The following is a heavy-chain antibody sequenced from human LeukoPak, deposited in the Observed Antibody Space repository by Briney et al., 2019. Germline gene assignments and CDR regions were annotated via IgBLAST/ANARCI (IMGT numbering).Heavy chain of an antibody. CDR3: AKADYYGRRRARWGDY. CDR2: ISYDGSNK. D-gene: IGHD3-10*01. Sequence: PGGSLRLSCAASGFTFSSYGMHWVRQAPGKGLEWVAVISYDGSNKYYADSVKGRFTISRDNSKNTLYLQMNSLRAEDTAVYCCAKADYYGRRRARWGDYWGQGTLVTVSS. J-gene: IGHJ4*02. CDR1: GFTFSSYG. V-gene: IGHV3-30*18.